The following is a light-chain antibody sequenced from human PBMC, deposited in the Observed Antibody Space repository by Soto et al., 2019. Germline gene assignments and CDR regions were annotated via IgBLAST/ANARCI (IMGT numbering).Light chain of an antibody. CDR1: QSVSSN. V-gene: IGKV3-15*01. CDR2: GAS. Sequence: EIVMTQSPATLSVSPGERATHSCRASQSVSSNLAWYQQEPGQAPRLFIYGASTGATGIPARFSGSGSGTEFTLTVSSLEPEDFAVYYCQQRSNWPPITFGGGTKVDIK. CDR3: QQRSNWPPIT. J-gene: IGKJ4*01.